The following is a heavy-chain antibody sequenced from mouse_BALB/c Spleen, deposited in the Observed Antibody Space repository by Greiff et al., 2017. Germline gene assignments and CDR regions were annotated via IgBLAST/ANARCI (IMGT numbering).Heavy chain of an antibody. CDR1: GYTFTSYW. Sequence: EVQLQQSGTVLARPGASVKMSCKASGYTFTSYWMHWVKQRPGQGLEWIGAIYPGNSDTSYNQKFKGKAKLTAVTSTSTAYMELSSLTNEDSAVYYCTRNYCSSYDAMDYWGQGTSVTVSS. J-gene: IGHJ4*01. V-gene: IGHV1-5*01. CDR2: IYPGNSDT. D-gene: IGHD1-1*01. CDR3: TRNYCSSYDAMDY.